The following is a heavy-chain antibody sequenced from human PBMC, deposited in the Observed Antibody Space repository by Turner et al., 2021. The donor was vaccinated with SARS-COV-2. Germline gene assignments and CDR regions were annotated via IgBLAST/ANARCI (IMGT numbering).Heavy chain of an antibody. CDR1: GFTVSSNY. CDR3: ARGYSSGWYQSGAFDI. CDR2: ICSGGST. Sequence: EVQLVESGGGLIQPGGSLRLSCAASGFTVSSNYMSWVRQAPGKGLEWVAVICSGGSTYDAASVKGRFIISRYTSKNTLYLQMISLRAEDTAVYYCARGYSSGWYQSGAFDIWGQGTMVTVSS. D-gene: IGHD6-19*01. V-gene: IGHV3-53*01. J-gene: IGHJ3*02.